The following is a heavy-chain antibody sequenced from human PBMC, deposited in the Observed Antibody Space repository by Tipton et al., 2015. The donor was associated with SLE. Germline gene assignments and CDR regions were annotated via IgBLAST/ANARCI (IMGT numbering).Heavy chain of an antibody. CDR3: GRVTGGWLEEY. J-gene: IGHJ4*02. CDR1: GFSISSGDD. Sequence: TLSLNCTVSGFSISSGDDWAWIRQPAGKRLEWIGRMCIGGTTYYSPSLNSRVTISVDTSKNQIYLKLTSVTAADTALYYCGRVTGGWLEEYWGQGTLVTVSS. V-gene: IGHV4-38-2*02. D-gene: IGHD2-15*01. CDR2: MCIGGTT.